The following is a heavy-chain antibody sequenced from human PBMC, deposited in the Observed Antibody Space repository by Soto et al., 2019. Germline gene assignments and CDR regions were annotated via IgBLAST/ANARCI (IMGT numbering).Heavy chain of an antibody. J-gene: IGHJ4*02. CDR3: VRAPEPYSSGWSFDY. D-gene: IGHD6-19*01. Sequence: QVQLVESGGGVVQPGRSLRLSCAASGFTFSSYGMHWVRQAPGKGLEWVAVIWYDGSNKYYADSVKGRFTISRDNSKNTLYLQMNSLRAEDTAVYYCVRAPEPYSSGWSFDYWGQGTLVTVSS. CDR1: GFTFSSYG. V-gene: IGHV3-33*01. CDR2: IWYDGSNK.